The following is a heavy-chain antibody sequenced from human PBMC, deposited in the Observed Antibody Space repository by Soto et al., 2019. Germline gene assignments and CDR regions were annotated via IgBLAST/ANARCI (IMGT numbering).Heavy chain of an antibody. Sequence: SEALSLTCTVSVGSISSSGYYWSWVRQHPGKGLEWIGYMYHTGSTDYNPSLKSRIAISVDRSKNQFFLNVRSVTAADTAVYYCARAAGTAYFYAMDVWGQGTTVTVSS. CDR1: VGSISSSGYY. J-gene: IGHJ6*02. D-gene: IGHD1-1*01. CDR3: ARAAGTAYFYAMDV. CDR2: MYHTGST. V-gene: IGHV4-31*03.